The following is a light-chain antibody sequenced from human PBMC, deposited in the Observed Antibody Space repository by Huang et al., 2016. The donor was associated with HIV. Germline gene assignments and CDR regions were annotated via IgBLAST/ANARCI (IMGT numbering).Light chain of an antibody. CDR1: QNISDF. Sequence: DIEMTQSPSYLSASVGDRVTVTCLASQNISDFLNWYQQTPGKAHKLLIYGAYNLQSYVSQRFAGSGSGKNFILTIESLRPEDFATYFCQQSYNSRRFTFGPWTTVDFK. V-gene: IGKV1-39*01. J-gene: IGKJ3*01. CDR2: GAY. CDR3: QQSYNSRRFT.